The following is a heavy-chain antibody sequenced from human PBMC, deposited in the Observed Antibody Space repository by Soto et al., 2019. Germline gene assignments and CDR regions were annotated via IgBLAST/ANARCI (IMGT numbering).Heavy chain of an antibody. Sequence: GGSLRLSCAASGFTFSSYGMHWVRQAPGKGLEWVAVISYDGSNKYYADSVKGRFTISRDNSKNTLYLQMNSLRAEDTAVYYCAKRYFDWSFFDYWGQGTLVTVSS. CDR1: GFTFSSYG. V-gene: IGHV3-30*18. J-gene: IGHJ4*02. CDR3: AKRYFDWSFFDY. D-gene: IGHD3-9*01. CDR2: ISYDGSNK.